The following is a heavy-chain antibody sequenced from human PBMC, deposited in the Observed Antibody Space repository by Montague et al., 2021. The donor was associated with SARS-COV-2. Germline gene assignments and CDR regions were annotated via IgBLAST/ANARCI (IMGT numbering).Heavy chain of an antibody. D-gene: IGHD2-8*01. V-gene: IGHV4-59*01. Sequence: SETLSLTCIVSGGPTNYYHWSWIRQSPGKGLEWIGYMYYSGSTNYNPSLKSRVTMSIDRSKNQFSLKLRSVTAADTAVYYCARVARYCTNGVCQTYYYYGLDVWGQGTTVTVSS. CDR2: MYYSGST. CDR1: GGPTNYYH. CDR3: ARVARYCTNGVCQTYYYYGLDV. J-gene: IGHJ6*02.